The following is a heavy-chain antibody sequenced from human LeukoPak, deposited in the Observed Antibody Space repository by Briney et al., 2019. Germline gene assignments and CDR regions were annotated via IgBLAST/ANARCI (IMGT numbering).Heavy chain of an antibody. D-gene: IGHD5-18*01. CDR2: ISGSGGST. V-gene: IGHV3-23*01. CDR1: GFTFSSYA. Sequence: GRSLGLSCAASGFTFSSYAMHWVRQAPGKGLEWVSAISGSGGSTYYADSVKGRFTISRDNSKNTLYLQMNSLRAEDTAVYYCAKDGGYSYGAFDYWGQGTLVTVSS. CDR3: AKDGGYSYGAFDY. J-gene: IGHJ4*02.